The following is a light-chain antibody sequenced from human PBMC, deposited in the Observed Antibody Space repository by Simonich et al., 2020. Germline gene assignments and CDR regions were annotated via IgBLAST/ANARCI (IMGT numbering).Light chain of an antibody. CDR1: SSDVGGYHY. CDR3: SSYTSSSTFEV. CDR2: DVI. J-gene: IGLJ2*01. Sequence: QSALTQPASVSGSPGQSITISCTGTSSDVGGYHYVSWYQQHPGKAPKLMIYDVIKRPSGVSNRFSGSKSGNTASLTISGLQAEDEADYYCSSYTSSSTFEVFGGGTKLTVL. V-gene: IGLV2-14*01.